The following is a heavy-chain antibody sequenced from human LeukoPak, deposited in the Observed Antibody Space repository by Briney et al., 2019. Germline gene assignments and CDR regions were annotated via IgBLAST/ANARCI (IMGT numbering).Heavy chain of an antibody. Sequence: GRSLRLSCAASGFTFSSYAMHWVRQAPGKGLEWVAVISYDGSNKYYADSVKGRFTISRDNSQNPLYLQMNSLRAEDTAVYYCARKAVTTRAVDYWGQGTLVTVSS. D-gene: IGHD4-17*01. CDR1: GFTFSSYA. V-gene: IGHV3-30-3*01. CDR3: ARKAVTTRAVDY. J-gene: IGHJ4*02. CDR2: ISYDGSNK.